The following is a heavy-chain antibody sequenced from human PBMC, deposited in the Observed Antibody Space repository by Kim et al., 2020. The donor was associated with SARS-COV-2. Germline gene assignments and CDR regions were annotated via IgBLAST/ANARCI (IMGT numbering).Heavy chain of an antibody. CDR2: ISAYNGNT. Sequence: ASVKVSCKASGYTFTSYGISWVRQAPGQGLEWMGWISAYNGNTNYAQKLQGRVTMTTDTSTSTAYMELRSLRSDDTAVYYCARDYDILTGYYEGYYYGMDVWGQGTTVTVSS. CDR1: GYTFTSYG. CDR3: ARDYDILTGYYEGYYYGMDV. V-gene: IGHV1-18*01. J-gene: IGHJ6*02. D-gene: IGHD3-9*01.